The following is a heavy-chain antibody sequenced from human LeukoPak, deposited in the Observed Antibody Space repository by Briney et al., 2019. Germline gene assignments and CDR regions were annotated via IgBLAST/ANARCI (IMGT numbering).Heavy chain of an antibody. CDR3: ARDLGWLVPVPYNWFDP. CDR1: GYTFTGYY. D-gene: IGHD6-19*01. CDR2: INPNSGGT. J-gene: IGHJ5*02. Sequence: GTSVKVSCKASGYTFTGYYMHWVRQAPGQGLEWMGWINPNSGGTNYAQKFQGRVTMTRDTSISAAYMELSRLRSDDTAVYYCARDLGWLVPVPYNWFDPWGQGTLVTVSS. V-gene: IGHV1-2*02.